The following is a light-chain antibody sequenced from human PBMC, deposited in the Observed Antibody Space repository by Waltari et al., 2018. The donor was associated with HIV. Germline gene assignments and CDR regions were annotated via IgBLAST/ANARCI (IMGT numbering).Light chain of an antibody. Sequence: PGERATLSCRASQSVTSNYLDWYQQKPGQAPRLLIFGPSIRATGIPDRFSGSGSGADFTLTISRLEPEDFAVYYCQQYGNSPITFGQGTRLEIK. J-gene: IGKJ5*01. CDR1: QSVTSNY. CDR2: GPS. V-gene: IGKV3-20*01. CDR3: QQYGNSPIT.